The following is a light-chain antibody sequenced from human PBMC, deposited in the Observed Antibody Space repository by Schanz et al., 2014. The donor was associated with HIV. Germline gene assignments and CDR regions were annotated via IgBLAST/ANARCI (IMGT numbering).Light chain of an antibody. Sequence: QSALTQPASVSGSPGQSITISCTGTSNDVGGHNYVSWFQQHPGRAPKLLIFEVTNRPSGTPNRFSGSKSGNTASLTISGLQAEDEADYYCSSYTNINSWVFGGGTKLTVL. CDR2: EVT. CDR3: SSYTNINSWV. V-gene: IGLV2-14*03. CDR1: SNDVGGHNY. J-gene: IGLJ3*02.